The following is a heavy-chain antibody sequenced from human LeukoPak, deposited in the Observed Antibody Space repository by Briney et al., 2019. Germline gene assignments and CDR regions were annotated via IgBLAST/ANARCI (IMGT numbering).Heavy chain of an antibody. CDR1: GGTFSSYA. Sequence: ASVKVSCKASGGTFSSYAISWVRQAPGQGLEWMGGIIPIFGTANYAQKFQGRVTITTDESASTAYMELSSLRSEDTAVYYCARVIAVAGNWYFDLWGRGTLVTVSS. D-gene: IGHD6-19*01. J-gene: IGHJ2*01. CDR3: ARVIAVAGNWYFDL. CDR2: IIPIFGTA. V-gene: IGHV1-69*05.